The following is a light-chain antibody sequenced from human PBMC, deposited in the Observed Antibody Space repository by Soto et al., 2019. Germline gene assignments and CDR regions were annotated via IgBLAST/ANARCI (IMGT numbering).Light chain of an antibody. CDR1: QTLLSSSGKTY. V-gene: IGKV2D-29*01. Sequence: EIVMTQTPLSLSVIPGQSASISCKSSQTLLSSSGKTYLYWYLQKPGQPPQLLIYEVSNRFSGVPDRFSGSGSGTDFTLKISRVEAEDIGVYYCLQSLQLPITFGQGTRLEIK. CDR2: EVS. J-gene: IGKJ5*01. CDR3: LQSLQLPIT.